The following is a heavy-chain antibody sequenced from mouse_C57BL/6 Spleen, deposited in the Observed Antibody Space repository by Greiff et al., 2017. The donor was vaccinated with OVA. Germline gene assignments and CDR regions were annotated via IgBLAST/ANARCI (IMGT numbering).Heavy chain of an antibody. D-gene: IGHD1-1*01. CDR1: GFTFSDYG. V-gene: IGHV5-17*01. J-gene: IGHJ4*01. CDR2: ISSGSSTI. CDR3: ARPGVTTVVARDYYAMDY. Sequence: VQLQQSGGGLVKPGGSLKLSCAASGFTFSDYGMHWVRQAPEKGLEWVAYISSGSSTIYYADTVKGRFTISRDNAKNTLFLQMTSLRSEDTAMYYCARPGVTTVVARDYYAMDYWGQGTSVTVSS.